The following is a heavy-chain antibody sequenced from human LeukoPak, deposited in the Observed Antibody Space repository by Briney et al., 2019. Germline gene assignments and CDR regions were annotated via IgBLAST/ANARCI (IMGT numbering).Heavy chain of an antibody. CDR3: ATSGSYYRFEY. Sequence: GRSLRLSCAASGFTFSSYGMHWVRQAPGKGLEWVAVIWYDGSNKYYADSVKGRFTISRDNSKNTLYLQMNSLRAEDTAVYYCATSGSYYRFEYWGQGTLVTVSS. D-gene: IGHD1-26*01. J-gene: IGHJ4*02. CDR2: IWYDGSNK. V-gene: IGHV3-33*01. CDR1: GFTFSSYG.